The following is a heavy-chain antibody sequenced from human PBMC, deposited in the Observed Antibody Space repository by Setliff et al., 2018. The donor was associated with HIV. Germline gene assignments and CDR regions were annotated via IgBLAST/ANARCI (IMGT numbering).Heavy chain of an antibody. CDR1: GGSISSYY. D-gene: IGHD3-10*01. CDR3: ARDQTYYNGSGTGSWYFDL. V-gene: IGHV4-59*01. J-gene: IGHJ2*01. CDR2: IYYSGST. Sequence: SETLSLTCTVSGGSISSYYWSWIRQPPGKGLQWIGHIYYSGSTCYNPSLKSRVTISVDTSKNQFSLKLRSVTAADTAVYYCARDQTYYNGSGTGSWYFDLWGRGSLVTVSS.